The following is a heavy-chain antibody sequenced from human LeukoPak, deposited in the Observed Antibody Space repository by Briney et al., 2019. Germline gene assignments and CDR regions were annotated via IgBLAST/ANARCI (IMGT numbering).Heavy chain of an antibody. CDR1: ASGGSIARHF. CDR3: ARIQQWLVIGIGWFDP. J-gene: IGHJ5*02. D-gene: IGHD6-19*01. Sequence: PSETLSLTCTISASGGSIARHFWAWIRQSPGRGLEWLGYARYSGDTIASHSLNSRLSMSVDMSKKEFTLRLSSVTAADTAVYYCARIQQWLVIGIGWFDPWGQGTLVTVSS. V-gene: IGHV4-59*11. CDR2: ARYSGDT.